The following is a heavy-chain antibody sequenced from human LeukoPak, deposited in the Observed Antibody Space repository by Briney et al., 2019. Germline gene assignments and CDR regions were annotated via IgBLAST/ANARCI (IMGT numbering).Heavy chain of an antibody. D-gene: IGHD1-1*01. Sequence: PGGSLRLSCAASGFTFSSYGMNWVRQAPGKGLEWVAVISYDGSNKYYADSVKGRFTISRDNSKNTLFVQMSSLRAEDTAVYYCAKDGTIRQNPDYWGQGTLVTVSS. J-gene: IGHJ4*02. CDR2: ISYDGSNK. CDR1: GFTFSSYG. CDR3: AKDGTIRQNPDY. V-gene: IGHV3-30*18.